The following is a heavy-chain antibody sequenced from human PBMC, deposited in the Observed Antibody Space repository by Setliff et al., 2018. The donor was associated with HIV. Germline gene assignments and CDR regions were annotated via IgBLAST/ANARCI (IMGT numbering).Heavy chain of an antibody. J-gene: IGHJ4*02. Sequence: PSETLSLTCTVSGGSISSYYWSWIRQPAGKGLEWIGRIYTSGSTNYNPSLKSRVTMSVDTSKNQFSLKLTSVTAADTAVYKCVRQNSGYAPGPFDYWGQGILVTVSS. CDR1: GGSISSYY. V-gene: IGHV4-4*07. D-gene: IGHD5-12*01. CDR2: IYTSGST. CDR3: VRQNSGYAPGPFDY.